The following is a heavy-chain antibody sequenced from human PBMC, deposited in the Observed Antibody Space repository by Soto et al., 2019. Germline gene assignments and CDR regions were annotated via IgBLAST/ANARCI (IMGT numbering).Heavy chain of an antibody. Sequence: QVHLVQSGGEGKKPGASVKVSCKASGYTFTNYGINWVRQAPGQGLEWMGWVNTYNANTNYAQRLQGRVTLTTDTSTNTAYMDLRSLKSDDTAVYYCARGSSPVDFDYWGQGTLVTVSS. CDR2: VNTYNANT. J-gene: IGHJ4*02. CDR3: ARGSSPVDFDY. D-gene: IGHD6-13*01. V-gene: IGHV1-18*01. CDR1: GYTFTNYG.